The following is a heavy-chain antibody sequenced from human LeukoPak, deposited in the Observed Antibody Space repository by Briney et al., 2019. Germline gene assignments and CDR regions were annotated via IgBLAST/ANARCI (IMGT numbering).Heavy chain of an antibody. Sequence: GGSLRLSCAASGFTFSSQAMCWVRQAPGKGLEWVSTISGSGDNTYYTDSVKGRFTISRDNSKNTLYLQMNSLRAEETAVYYCAKLIGDCDSDSPGCWGQGTLVTVSS. V-gene: IGHV3-23*01. CDR3: AKLIGDCDSDSPGC. J-gene: IGHJ1*01. CDR2: ISGSGDNT. CDR1: GFTFSSQA. D-gene: IGHD2-21*02.